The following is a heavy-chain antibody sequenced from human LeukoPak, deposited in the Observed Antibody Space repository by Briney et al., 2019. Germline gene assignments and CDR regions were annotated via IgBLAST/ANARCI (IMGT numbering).Heavy chain of an antibody. Sequence: GGSLRLSCAASGFPFRDYVMSWVRQAPGKGLEWVSYINHNAELIYYADSVKGRFTISRDNGKNSLYLQMNSLRDEDTAVYYCAADSDWAFHYWGQGTRVTVSS. CDR3: AADSDWAFHY. CDR2: INHNAELI. V-gene: IGHV3-48*02. CDR1: GFPFRDYV. D-gene: IGHD2-21*02. J-gene: IGHJ4*02.